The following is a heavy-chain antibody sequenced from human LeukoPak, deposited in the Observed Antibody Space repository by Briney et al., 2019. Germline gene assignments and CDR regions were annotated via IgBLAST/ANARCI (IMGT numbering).Heavy chain of an antibody. V-gene: IGHV1-69*05. D-gene: IGHD3-22*01. CDR3: ARGYYDSSGYYDEYFQH. J-gene: IGHJ1*01. CDR1: GGTFSSYA. CDR2: IIPIFGTP. Sequence: SVKVSCKASGGTFSSYAISWVRQAPRQGLEWMGRIIPIFGTPNYAQKFQGRVTITTDESTSTAYMELSSLRSEDTAVYYCARGYYDSSGYYDEYFQHWGQGTLVTVSS.